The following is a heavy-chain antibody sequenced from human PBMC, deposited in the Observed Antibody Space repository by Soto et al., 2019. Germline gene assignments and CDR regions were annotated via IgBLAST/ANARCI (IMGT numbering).Heavy chain of an antibody. D-gene: IGHD3-22*01. CDR2: IYPGDYDT. CDR3: ARHGPRVYYDNSDYYYYGMEV. Sequence: VESLKISCKGSGYSFTIYWIGWVRQIPGKGLEWMGIIYPGDYDTRYSPSFQGQVTISADKSISNAYLQWSSLKASDTAMYYCARHGPRVYYDNSDYYYYGMEVWGNGKTVNGSP. CDR1: GYSFTIYW. J-gene: IGHJ6*04. V-gene: IGHV5-51*01.